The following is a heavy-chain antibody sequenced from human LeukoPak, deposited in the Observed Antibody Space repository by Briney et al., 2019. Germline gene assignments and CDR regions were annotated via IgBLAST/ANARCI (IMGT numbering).Heavy chain of an antibody. CDR1: GYTVTEFS. CDR2: FDPDEAET. Sequence: ASVKVSCKVSGYTVTEFSIHRVRQAPGKGLEWMGGFDPDEAETVFARKFQGRVTMTEDTSTNTAYMELTSLRSEDTAVYYCATGQTTAVLVDTLHFWGQGTLVTVSS. CDR3: ATGQTTAVLVDTLHF. J-gene: IGHJ4*02. D-gene: IGHD4-17*01. V-gene: IGHV1-24*01.